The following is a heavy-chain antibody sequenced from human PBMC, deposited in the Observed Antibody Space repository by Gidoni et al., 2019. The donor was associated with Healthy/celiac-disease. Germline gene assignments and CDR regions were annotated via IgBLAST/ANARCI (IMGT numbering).Heavy chain of an antibody. J-gene: IGHJ4*02. CDR3: VSKDSSGYVVH. Sequence: EVQLVASGGGLVQPGGSLRLSCSASGFTFSSYAMSWVRQAPGKGLEGVSAISGSGGSKYYADSVKGRFTISRDNSKNTLYLQMNSLRAEDTAVYYCVSKDSSGYVVHWGQGTLVTVSS. D-gene: IGHD3-22*01. CDR1: GFTFSSYA. V-gene: IGHV3-23*04. CDR2: ISGSGGSK.